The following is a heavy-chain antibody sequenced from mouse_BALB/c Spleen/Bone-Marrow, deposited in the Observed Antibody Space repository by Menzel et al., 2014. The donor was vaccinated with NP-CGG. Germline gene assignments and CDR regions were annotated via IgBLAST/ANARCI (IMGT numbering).Heavy chain of an antibody. CDR3: ARGGYYGSSYEDYAMDY. Sequence: VQGVESGAELMKPGASVKISCKATGYTFSSYWIEWVKQRPGHGLEWIGEILPGSGSTNYNEKFKAKATFTADTSSNSAYMKLSSLTSEDSAVYYCARGGYYGSSYEDYAMDYWGQGTSVTVSS. J-gene: IGHJ4*01. CDR1: GYTFSSYW. CDR2: ILPGSGST. D-gene: IGHD1-1*01. V-gene: IGHV1-9*01.